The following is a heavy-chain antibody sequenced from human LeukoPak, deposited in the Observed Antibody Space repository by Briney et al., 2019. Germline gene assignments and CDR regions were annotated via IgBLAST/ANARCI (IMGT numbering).Heavy chain of an antibody. Sequence: GGSLRLSCAASGFTFSDFGMHWVRQAPGKGLEWVAVIWYDGTKKYYADSVKGRFTISRDDSKNTLYLQMNSLRPEDTAVYYCARDLCSTTSCLDYWGQGALVTVSS. CDR3: ARDLCSTTSCLDY. CDR2: IWYDGTKK. V-gene: IGHV3-33*01. CDR1: GFTFSDFG. J-gene: IGHJ4*02. D-gene: IGHD2-2*01.